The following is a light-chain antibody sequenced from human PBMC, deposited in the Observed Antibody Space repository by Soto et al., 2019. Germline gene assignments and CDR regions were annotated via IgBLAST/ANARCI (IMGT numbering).Light chain of an antibody. V-gene: IGLV1-40*01. Sequence: QSVLTQPPSVSGAPGQTVTISCTGSSSNIGAGYDVHWYQQLPGTAPKVLIYGYNNRPSGVPDRFSGSKSGTSASLAITGLQAEDEADYYCQSYDSSLSGYVVFGGGTKVTVL. J-gene: IGLJ2*01. CDR2: GYN. CDR3: QSYDSSLSGYVV. CDR1: SSNIGAGYD.